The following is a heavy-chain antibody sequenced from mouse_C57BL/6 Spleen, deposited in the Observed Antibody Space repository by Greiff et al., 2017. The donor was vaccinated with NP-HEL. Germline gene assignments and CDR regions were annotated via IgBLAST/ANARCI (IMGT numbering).Heavy chain of an antibody. J-gene: IGHJ2*01. V-gene: IGHV3-6*01. D-gene: IGHD1-1*01. Sequence: EVQLQESGPGLVKPSQSLSLTCSVTGYSITSGYYWNWIRQFPGNKLEWMGYISYDGSNNYNPSPKNRISITREPSKNQFFLKLNSLTTVDTATYDCARVLKDSTVVAGFDYWGQGTTLTVSS. CDR3: ARVLKDSTVVAGFDY. CDR1: GYSITSGYY. CDR2: ISYDGSN.